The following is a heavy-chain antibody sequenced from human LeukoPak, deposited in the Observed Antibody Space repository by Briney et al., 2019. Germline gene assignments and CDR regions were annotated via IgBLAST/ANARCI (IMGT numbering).Heavy chain of an antibody. CDR1: GYTFTGYY. V-gene: IGHV1-18*04. J-gene: IGHJ3*02. CDR3: AVLIFPNCSSTSCVDAFDI. D-gene: IGHD2-2*01. CDR2: ISAYNGNT. Sequence: ASVKVSCKASGYTFTGYYMHWVRQAPGQGLEWMGWISAYNGNTNYAQKLQGRVTMTTDTSTNTAYMELRSLSSDDTAVYYCAVLIFPNCSSTSCVDAFDIWGQGTMVTVS.